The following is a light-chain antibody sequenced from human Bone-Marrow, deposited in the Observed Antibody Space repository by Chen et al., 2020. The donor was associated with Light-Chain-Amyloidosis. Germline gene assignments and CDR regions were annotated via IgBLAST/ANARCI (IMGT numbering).Light chain of an antibody. CDR3: QVWDRSSDRPV. J-gene: IGLJ3*02. Sequence: SYVLTQPSSVSVAPGQTATIACGGNNIGSTSVHWSQQTPGQAPLLVVYDDSDRPSGIPERSSGSNSGNTATLTISRVEAGDEADYYCQVWDRSSDRPVFGGGTKLTVL. CDR1: NIGSTS. CDR2: DDS. V-gene: IGLV3-21*02.